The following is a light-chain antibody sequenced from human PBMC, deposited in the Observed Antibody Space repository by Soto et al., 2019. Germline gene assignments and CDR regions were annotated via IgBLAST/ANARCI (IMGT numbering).Light chain of an antibody. J-gene: IGKJ4*01. Sequence: DIQMTQSPSTLSASVGDRVTITCRASQSISSWLAWYQQKPGKAPKLLIYKAFSLESGVPSRFSGSGSGTECTLTISSLQPDDFATYYCQQYNSYLLTFGGGTKVEIK. CDR1: QSISSW. V-gene: IGKV1-5*03. CDR3: QQYNSYLLT. CDR2: KAF.